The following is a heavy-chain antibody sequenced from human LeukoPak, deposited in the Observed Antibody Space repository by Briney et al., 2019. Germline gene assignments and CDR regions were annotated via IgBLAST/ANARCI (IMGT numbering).Heavy chain of an antibody. CDR1: GGSISSGDYY. CDR3: ASTICISTSCYPGVVDY. J-gene: IGHJ4*02. D-gene: IGHD2-2*01. V-gene: IGHV4-30-4*01. CDR2: IYYIGNT. Sequence: PSETLSLTCTVSGGSISSGDYYWSWIRQPPGKGLEWIGYIYYIGNTFYNPSLKSRVTISVDTSKNQFSLKLSSVTAADTAVYYCASTICISTSCYPGVVDYWGQGTLVTVSS.